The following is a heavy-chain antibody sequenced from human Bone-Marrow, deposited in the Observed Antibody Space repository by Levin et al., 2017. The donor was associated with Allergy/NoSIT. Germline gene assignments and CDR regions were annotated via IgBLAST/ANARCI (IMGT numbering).Heavy chain of an antibody. J-gene: IGHJ6*02. V-gene: IGHV3-23*01. Sequence: PGGSLRLSCAASGFTFSSYAMSWVRQAPGKGLEWVSAISGSGGSTYYADSVKGRFTISRDNSKNTLYLQMNSLRAEDTAVYYCAKSHLTMIVVVRPGLFGMDVWGQGTTVTVSS. D-gene: IGHD3-22*01. CDR2: ISGSGGST. CDR3: AKSHLTMIVVVRPGLFGMDV. CDR1: GFTFSSYA.